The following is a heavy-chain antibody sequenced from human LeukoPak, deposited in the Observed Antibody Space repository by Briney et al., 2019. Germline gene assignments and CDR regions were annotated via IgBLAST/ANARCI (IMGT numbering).Heavy chain of an antibody. J-gene: IGHJ4*02. Sequence: GGSLRLSCTASGFTFGDYAMSWVRQAPGKGLEWVGFIRSKAYGGTTEYAASVKGRFTISRDDSKSIAYLQMNSLKTEDTAVYYCTLAYCGGDCYPTPRFDHWGQGTLVTVSS. CDR2: IRSKAYGGTT. V-gene: IGHV3-49*04. D-gene: IGHD2-21*02. CDR1: GFTFGDYA. CDR3: TLAYCGGDCYPTPRFDH.